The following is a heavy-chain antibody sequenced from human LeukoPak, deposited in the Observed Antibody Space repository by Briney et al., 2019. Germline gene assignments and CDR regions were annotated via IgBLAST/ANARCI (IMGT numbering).Heavy chain of an antibody. V-gene: IGHV4-31*03. CDR2: IFYSGST. J-gene: IGHJ1*01. CDR1: GGSISSGGFY. D-gene: IGHD3-10*01. Sequence: SETLSLTCTVSGGSISSGGFYWSWVRQHPGKGLEWIGYIFYSGSTYYNPSLKSRISISVDTSKNQFSLKLTSVTAADTAVYCCARVIRGSGSEYFQHWGQGALVTVSS. CDR3: ARVIRGSGSEYFQH.